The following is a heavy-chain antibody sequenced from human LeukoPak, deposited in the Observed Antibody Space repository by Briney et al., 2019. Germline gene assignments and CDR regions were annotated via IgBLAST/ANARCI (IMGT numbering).Heavy chain of an antibody. CDR3: ARDPYSGTYSPGVYYYYMDV. Sequence: GGSLRLSCAASGFTFSSYSMNWVRQAPGKGLEWVSSISSSSSYIYYADSVKGRFTISRDNAKSSLYLQMNSLTADDTAVYYCARDPYSGTYSPGVYYYYMDVWGKGTTVTVSS. D-gene: IGHD1-26*01. CDR1: GFTFSSYS. J-gene: IGHJ6*03. CDR2: ISSSSSYI. V-gene: IGHV3-21*06.